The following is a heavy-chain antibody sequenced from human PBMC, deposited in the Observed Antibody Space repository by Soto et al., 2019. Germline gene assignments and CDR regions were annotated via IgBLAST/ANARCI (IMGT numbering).Heavy chain of an antibody. CDR3: ARGYCSSTSCYVYYYYYGMDV. V-gene: IGHV1-69*06. D-gene: IGHD2-2*01. CDR2: IIPIFGTA. CDR1: GGTFSSYA. J-gene: IGHJ6*02. Sequence: SVKVSCKASGGTFSSYAISWVRQAPGQGLEWMGGIIPIFGTANYAQKFQGRVTITADKSTSTAYMELSNLRSEDTAVYYCARGYCSSTSCYVYYYYYGMDVWGQGTTVTVSS.